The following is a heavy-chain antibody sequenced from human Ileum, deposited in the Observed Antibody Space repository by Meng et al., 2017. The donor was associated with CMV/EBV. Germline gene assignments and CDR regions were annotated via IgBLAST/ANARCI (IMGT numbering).Heavy chain of an antibody. CDR3: VKVGWWSPAAIGYFDS. CDR2: IYSGGSR. J-gene: IGHJ4*02. V-gene: IGHV3-66*01. CDR1: GFSISSPY. D-gene: IGHD2-8*02. Sequence: GGSLRLSCAASGFSISSPYMSWVRQAPGKGLEWISVIYSGGSRYYADSVKGRFTISRDKSTNTLNLQMNSLRVEETAVYYCVKVGWWSPAAIGYFDSWGQGTLVTVSS.